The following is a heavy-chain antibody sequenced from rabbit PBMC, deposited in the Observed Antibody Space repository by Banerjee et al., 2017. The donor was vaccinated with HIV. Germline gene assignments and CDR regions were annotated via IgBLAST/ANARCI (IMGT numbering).Heavy chain of an antibody. D-gene: IGHD6-1*01. J-gene: IGHJ6*01. CDR3: ARDNRYAAYAGYAYGNRLDL. Sequence: QEQLEESGGDLVKPEGSLTLTCTASGFTISSGYWISWVRQAPGKGLEWIACIYDGDGSTDYASWAKGRFTISKTSSTTVTLQMTSLTAADTATYFCARDNRYAAYAGYAYGNRLDLWGPGTLVTVS. CDR2: IYDGDGST. CDR1: GFTISSGYW. V-gene: IGHV1S45*01.